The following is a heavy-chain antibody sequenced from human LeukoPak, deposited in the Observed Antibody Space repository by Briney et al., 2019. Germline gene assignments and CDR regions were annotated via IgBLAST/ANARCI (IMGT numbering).Heavy chain of an antibody. V-gene: IGHV4-34*01. D-gene: IGHD1-26*01. Sequence: SETLSLTCTVSGGSISSYYWSWIRQPPGKGLEWIGEINHSGSTNYNPSLKSRVTISVDTSKNQFSLKLSSVTAADTAVYYCARKRGGSYLGYWGQGTLVTVSS. CDR1: GGSISSYY. J-gene: IGHJ4*02. CDR3: ARKRGGSYLGY. CDR2: INHSGST.